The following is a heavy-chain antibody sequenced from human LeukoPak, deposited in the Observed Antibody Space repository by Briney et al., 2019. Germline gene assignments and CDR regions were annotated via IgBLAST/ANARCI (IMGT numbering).Heavy chain of an antibody. J-gene: IGHJ6*03. V-gene: IGHV1-24*01. CDR3: ATGVYYYYMDV. CDR1: GYTLTELS. Sequence: ASVKVSCKVSGYTLTELSMHWVRQAPGKGLEWMGGFDPEDGETIYAQKSQGRVTMTEDTSTDTAYMELSSLRSEDTAVYYCATGVYYYYMDVWGKGTTVTISS. CDR2: FDPEDGET.